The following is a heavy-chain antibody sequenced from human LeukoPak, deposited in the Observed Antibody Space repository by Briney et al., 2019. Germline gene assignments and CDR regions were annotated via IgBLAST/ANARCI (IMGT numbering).Heavy chain of an antibody. J-gene: IGHJ4*02. V-gene: IGHV1-8*01. CDR1: GYIFDDYD. D-gene: IGHD1-14*01. Sequence: ASVKVSCKTSGYIFDDYDINWVRQATGQGLEWMGWMNPYSGGSGYAHNFQGRVTMTRDTSISTAYMELSSLTSEDTAVYYCAIIHRHQLPKSDYWGQGTLVTVSS. CDR2: MNPYSGGS. CDR3: AIIHRHQLPKSDY.